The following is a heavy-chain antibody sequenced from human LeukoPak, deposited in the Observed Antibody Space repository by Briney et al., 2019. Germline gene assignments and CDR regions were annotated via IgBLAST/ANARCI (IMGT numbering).Heavy chain of an antibody. V-gene: IGHV4-61*02. J-gene: IGHJ5*02. CDR2: MYTSGST. CDR1: GGSINSGSYY. CDR3: ARGTTYYDFWSGYYKRWFDP. Sequence: SQSLSLTCTVSGGSINSGSYYWSWIRQPAGKGLEWIGRMYTSGSTNYNPSLKSRVSMSVDTSKNLLSLKLSSVTAADTAVYYCARGTTYYDFWSGYYKRWFDPWGQGTLVTVSS. D-gene: IGHD3-3*01.